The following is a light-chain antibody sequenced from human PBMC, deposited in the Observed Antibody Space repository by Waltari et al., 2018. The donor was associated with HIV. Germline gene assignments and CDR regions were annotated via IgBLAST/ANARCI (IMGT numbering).Light chain of an antibody. J-gene: IGKJ4*01. Sequence: IQLTQSPSFLSASVGDRVTITCRASQGISSYLAWYQQKPGKAPKLLIYAASTLQSGVPSRFSGSGSGTEFTLTISSLQPEDFATYYCQQLNSYPPVFGGGTKVEIK. CDR3: QQLNSYPPV. V-gene: IGKV1-9*01. CDR1: QGISSY. CDR2: AAS.